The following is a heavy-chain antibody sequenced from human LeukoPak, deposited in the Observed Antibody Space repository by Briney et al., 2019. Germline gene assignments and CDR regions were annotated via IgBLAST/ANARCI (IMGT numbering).Heavy chain of an antibody. V-gene: IGHV3-64*01. CDR2: ISSDGGRT. J-gene: IGHJ4*02. CDR3: ARVRAGLYDSSGYFLDY. D-gene: IGHD3-22*01. Sequence: GGSLRLSCAASGFTFSSNGMQWVRQAPGKGLEYVSAISSDGGRTYYANSVKGRFTISRDNSKTTLYLQMGSLRAEDMAVYYCARVRAGLYDSSGYFLDYWGQGTLVTVSS. CDR1: GFTFSSNG.